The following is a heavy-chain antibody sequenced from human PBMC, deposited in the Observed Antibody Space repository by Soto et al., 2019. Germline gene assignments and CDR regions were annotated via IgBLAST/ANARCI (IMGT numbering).Heavy chain of an antibody. CDR1: GYSFISYE. V-gene: IGHV1-8*01. Sequence: ASVKVSCEASGYSFISYEINWVRQATGQGLEWMAWMNPNNGDTGYAQNFQGRVTMTRDTSTNTAYMELSSLRSQDTAMYYCATGRMDYDSTEYPVLQHWGQGTLVTVSS. D-gene: IGHD3-22*01. J-gene: IGHJ1*01. CDR2: MNPNNGDT. CDR3: ATGRMDYDSTEYPVLQH.